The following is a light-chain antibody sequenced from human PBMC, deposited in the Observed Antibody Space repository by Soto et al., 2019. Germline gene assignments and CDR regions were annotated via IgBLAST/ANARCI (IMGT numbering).Light chain of an antibody. CDR3: QSYDSSMSVFYV. CDR2: GNS. J-gene: IGLJ1*01. V-gene: IGLV1-40*01. CDR1: SSNIGAGYD. Sequence: QSVLTQPPSVSGAPGQRVTISCTGSSSNIGAGYDVHWYQQLPGTAPKLLIYGNSNRPSGVPDRFSASKSGTSASLAITGIQAADEADYYCQSYDSSMSVFYVFGTGTKVTVL.